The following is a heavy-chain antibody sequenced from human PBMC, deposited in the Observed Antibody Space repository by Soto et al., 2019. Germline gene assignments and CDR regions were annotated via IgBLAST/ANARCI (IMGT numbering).Heavy chain of an antibody. D-gene: IGHD1-26*01. J-gene: IGHJ6*02. CDR2: ISSSSSYI. V-gene: IGHV3-21*01. CDR3: ARDLEWELLGHYYGMDV. CDR1: GFTFSSYS. Sequence: EVQLVGSGGGLVKPGGSLRLSCAASGFTFSSYSMNWVRQAPGKGLEWVSSISSSSSYIYYADSVKGRFTISRDNAKNSLYLQMNSLRAEDTAVYYCARDLEWELLGHYYGMDVWGQGTTVTVSS.